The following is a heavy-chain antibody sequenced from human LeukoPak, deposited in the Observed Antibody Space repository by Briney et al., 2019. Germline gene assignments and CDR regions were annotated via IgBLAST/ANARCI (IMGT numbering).Heavy chain of an antibody. Sequence: PGGSLRLSCAASGFTFSSYGMHWVRQAPGKGLEWVAFISYDGSEKYYADSVKGRFTISRDNSESTLSLQMNSLRPEDTAVYFCAKGRGSSGYIYFDFWGQGTLVTVSS. V-gene: IGHV3-30*02. CDR1: GFTFSSYG. D-gene: IGHD6-19*01. CDR3: AKGRGSSGYIYFDF. CDR2: ISYDGSEK. J-gene: IGHJ4*02.